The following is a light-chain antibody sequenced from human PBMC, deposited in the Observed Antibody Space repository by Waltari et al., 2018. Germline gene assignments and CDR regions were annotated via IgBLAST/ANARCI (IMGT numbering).Light chain of an antibody. J-gene: IGLJ1*01. CDR1: SNDLWTYNL. Sequence: QSALTQPASVSGSPGQSIPISCTGTSNDLWTYNLVSWYQQHPGKAPKLMIYEGTERPSGVSNRFSGSKSGNTASLTISGLQAEDEADYYCCSYAGSTTFLYVFGTGTKVTVL. CDR3: CSYAGSTTFLYV. V-gene: IGLV2-23*01. CDR2: EGT.